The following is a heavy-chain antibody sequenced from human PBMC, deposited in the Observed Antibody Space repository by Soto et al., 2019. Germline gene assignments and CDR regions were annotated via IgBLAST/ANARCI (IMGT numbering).Heavy chain of an antibody. Sequence: QVQLVQSGAEEKEPGSSVKVSCKASGGTFRTFAISWVRQAPGQGPEWMGGIIPVFGTPNYAQKFQGRVTISADESTSTAYMELSSLRSEDTAVYYCARGGSTMVRGPMVYGLDVWGQGTTVTVSS. J-gene: IGHJ6*02. V-gene: IGHV1-69*01. CDR2: IIPVFGTP. CDR3: ARGGSTMVRGPMVYGLDV. CDR1: GGTFRTFA. D-gene: IGHD3-10*01.